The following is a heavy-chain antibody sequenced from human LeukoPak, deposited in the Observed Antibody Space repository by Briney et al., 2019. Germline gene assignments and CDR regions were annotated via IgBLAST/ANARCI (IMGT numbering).Heavy chain of an antibody. Sequence: PSQTLSLTCTVSGGSISSGGYYWSWIRQPPGKGLEWIGYIYHSGSTYYNPSLKSRVTISVDRSKSQFSLKLSSVTAADTAVYYCASSPSATSSPFDYWGQGTLVTVSS. D-gene: IGHD6-13*01. V-gene: IGHV4-30-2*01. J-gene: IGHJ4*02. CDR1: GGSISSGGYY. CDR2: IYHSGST. CDR3: ASSPSATSSPFDY.